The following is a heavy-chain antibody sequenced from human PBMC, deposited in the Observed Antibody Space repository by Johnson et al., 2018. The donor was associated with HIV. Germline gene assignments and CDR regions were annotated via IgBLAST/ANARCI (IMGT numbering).Heavy chain of an antibody. J-gene: IGHJ3*02. CDR1: GFTLSRYD. CDR2: IGTSGDT. D-gene: IGHD1-26*01. CDR3: ARSRGGSSEDAFDI. Sequence: VQLVESGGGLVQPGGSLRLSCAASGFTLSRYDLHWVRQPTGKGLEWVSGIGTSGDTYSGSVKGRFTVSRENAKNTLYLQMNSLRAEDTAVYYWARSRGGSSEDAFDIWGQGTMVTVSS. V-gene: IGHV3-13*01.